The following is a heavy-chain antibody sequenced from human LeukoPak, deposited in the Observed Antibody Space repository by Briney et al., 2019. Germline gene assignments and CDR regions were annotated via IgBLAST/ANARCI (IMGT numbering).Heavy chain of an antibody. J-gene: IGHJ4*02. V-gene: IGHV3-23*01. CDR3: AKDRGRRIAVAGTPYYFDY. Sequence: GGSLRLSCVGSGFTFSSYSMNWVRQAPGKGLEWVSAISGSGGSTYYADSVKGRFTISRDNSKNTLYLQMNSLRAEDTAVYYCAKDRGRRIAVAGTPYYFDYWGQGTLVTVSS. D-gene: IGHD6-19*01. CDR2: ISGSGGST. CDR1: GFTFSSYS.